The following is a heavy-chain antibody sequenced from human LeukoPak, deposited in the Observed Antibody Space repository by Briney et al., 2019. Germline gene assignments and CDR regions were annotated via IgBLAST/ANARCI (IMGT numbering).Heavy chain of an antibody. CDR3: ATPDSSGYYYLY. CDR2: ISTSGRT. Sequence: SETLSLTCTVSGGSISSYYWTWIRQPAGKGLEWIGRISTSGRTNFNPSLESRVTISVDTSKNQFSLKLSSVTAADTAAYYCATPDSSGYYYLYWGQGTLVTVSS. V-gene: IGHV4-4*07. J-gene: IGHJ4*02. D-gene: IGHD3-22*01. CDR1: GGSISSYY.